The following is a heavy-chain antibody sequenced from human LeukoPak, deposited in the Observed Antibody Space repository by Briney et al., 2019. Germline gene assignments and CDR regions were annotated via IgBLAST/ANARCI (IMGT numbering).Heavy chain of an antibody. CDR1: GFTFDDYG. D-gene: IGHD3-9*01. Sequence: PGGSLRLSCAASGFTFDDYGMSWVRQAPGKGLEWVSAISGSGGSTYYADSVKGRFTISRDNSKNTLYLQMNSLRAEDTAVYYCAKDPRYFDWLLSFPWGQGTLVTVSS. CDR2: ISGSGGST. V-gene: IGHV3-23*01. CDR3: AKDPRYFDWLLSFP. J-gene: IGHJ5*02.